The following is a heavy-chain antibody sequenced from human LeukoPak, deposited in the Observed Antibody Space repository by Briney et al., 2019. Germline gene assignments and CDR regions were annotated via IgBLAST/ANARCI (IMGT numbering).Heavy chain of an antibody. Sequence: PGGSLRLSCAASGFTFSSYSMNWVRQAPGKGLEWVSSISSSSSYIYYADSVKGRFTISRDNAKNSLHLQMNSLRAEDTAVYYCARDKGITGRADYWGQGTLVTVSS. J-gene: IGHJ4*02. D-gene: IGHD1-20*01. CDR2: ISSSSSYI. V-gene: IGHV3-21*01. CDR1: GFTFSSYS. CDR3: ARDKGITGRADY.